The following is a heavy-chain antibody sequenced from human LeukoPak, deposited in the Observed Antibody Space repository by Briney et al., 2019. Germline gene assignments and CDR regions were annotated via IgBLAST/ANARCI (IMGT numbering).Heavy chain of an antibody. CDR2: ISSSSSYI. Sequence: GGSLRLSCAAPGFTFSSYGMSWVHQAPGKGLEWVSSISSSSSYIYYADSVKGRFTISRDNAKNSLYLQMNSLRAEDTAVYYCARDRGTAFDYWGQGTLVTVSS. V-gene: IGHV3-21*01. J-gene: IGHJ4*02. CDR3: ARDRGTAFDY. CDR1: GFTFSSYG. D-gene: IGHD3-10*01.